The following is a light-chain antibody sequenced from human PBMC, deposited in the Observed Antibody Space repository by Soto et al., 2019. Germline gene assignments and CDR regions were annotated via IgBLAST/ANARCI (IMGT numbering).Light chain of an antibody. CDR1: SSDVGGYIY. V-gene: IGLV2-14*01. CDR2: DVT. CDR3: SSYTTSSSYV. Sequence: QSVLTQPASVSGSPGQSITISCTGTSSDVGGYIYVSCYQQHPGKAPKLMIYDVTSRPSGVSYRFSGSKSGNTASLTISGLQAEDEADYYCSSYTTSSSYVFGTGTKLTVL. J-gene: IGLJ1*01.